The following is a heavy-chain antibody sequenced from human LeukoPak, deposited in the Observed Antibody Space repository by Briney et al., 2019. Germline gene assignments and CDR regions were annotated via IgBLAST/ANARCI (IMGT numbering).Heavy chain of an antibody. CDR1: GFTLSNNY. CDR2: IYSNSNT. J-gene: IGHJ4*02. CDR3: ARGDWGCSDGICYQAYFDY. Sequence: GGSLRLSCAASGFTLSNNYMSWVPQAPAKGVEGVSVIYSNSNTYSAGCVKGRFTISRHNSKNTVYLKMHSLRDEDTAIYYGARGDWGCSDGICYQAYFDYWGQGTLVIVSS. D-gene: IGHD2-8*01. V-gene: IGHV3-53*01.